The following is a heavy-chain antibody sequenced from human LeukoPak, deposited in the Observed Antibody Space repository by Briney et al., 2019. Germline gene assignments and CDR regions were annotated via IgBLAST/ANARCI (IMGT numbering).Heavy chain of an antibody. J-gene: IGHJ5*02. D-gene: IGHD2-2*01. CDR1: GGTFSSYA. CDR2: IIPIFGTA. V-gene: IGHV1-69*05. CDR3: ARNVVVPAAIYMFDP. Sequence: SVKVSCKASGGTFSSYAISWVRQAPGQGLEWMGGIIPIFGTANYAQKFQGRVTITTDESTSTAYVELSSLRSEDTAVYYCARNVVVPAAIYMFDPWGQGTLVTVSS.